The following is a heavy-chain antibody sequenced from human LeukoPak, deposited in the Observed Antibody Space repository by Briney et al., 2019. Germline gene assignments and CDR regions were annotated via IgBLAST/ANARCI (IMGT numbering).Heavy chain of an antibody. CDR3: AKDSGSYYWAYYFDY. Sequence: PGGSLRLSCAASGFTFDDYAMHWVRQAPGKGLEWVSGISWNSGSIGYADSVKGRFTISRDNAKNSLYLQMNSLRAEDMALYYCAKDSGSYYWAYYFDYWGQGTLVTVSS. D-gene: IGHD1-26*01. V-gene: IGHV3-9*03. CDR1: GFTFDDYA. CDR2: ISWNSGSI. J-gene: IGHJ4*02.